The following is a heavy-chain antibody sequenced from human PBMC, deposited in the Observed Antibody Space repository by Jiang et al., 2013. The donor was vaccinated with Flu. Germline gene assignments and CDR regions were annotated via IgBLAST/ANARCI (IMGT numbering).Heavy chain of an antibody. CDR1: GYTFTSYA. J-gene: IGHJ6*02. Sequence: QSGSELKKPGASVKVSCKASGYTFTSYAMNWVRQAPGQGLEWMGWINTNTGNPTYAQGFTGRFVFSLDTSVSTAYLQISSLKAEDTAVYYCARLADSSGYEWGYYYYGMDVWGQGTTVTVSS. CDR2: INTNTGNP. D-gene: IGHD3-22*01. V-gene: IGHV7-4-1*02. CDR3: ARLADSSGYEWGYYYYGMDV.